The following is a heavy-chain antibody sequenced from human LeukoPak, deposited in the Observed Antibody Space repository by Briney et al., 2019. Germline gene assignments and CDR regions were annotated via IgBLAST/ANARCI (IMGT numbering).Heavy chain of an antibody. CDR2: INSDGCST. CDR3: ARDGPYYDILTGYSIQYYYYYGMDV. CDR1: GFTFSSYW. D-gene: IGHD3-9*01. V-gene: IGHV3-74*01. J-gene: IGHJ6*02. Sequence: GGSLRLSCAASGFTFSSYWMHWVRQAPGKGRVWVSRINSDGCSTRYADSVKDRFTISRDNAKNTLYLKMNSLRAEDTAVYYCARDGPYYDILTGYSIQYYYYYGMDVWGQGTTVTVSS.